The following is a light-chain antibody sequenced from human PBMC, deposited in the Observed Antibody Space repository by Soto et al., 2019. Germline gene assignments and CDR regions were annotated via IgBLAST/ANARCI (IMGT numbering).Light chain of an antibody. V-gene: IGLV2-14*01. Sequence: QSALTQPASVSGSPGQSITIPCTGTSSDLAIYNYVSWYQQQPGKAPKLMIYQVTNRPSGVSNRFSGSRSGNTASLTISGLQAEDEADYYCSSYTDSSNYVFGNGTKVTVL. CDR1: SSDLAIYNY. CDR2: QVT. J-gene: IGLJ1*01. CDR3: SSYTDSSNYV.